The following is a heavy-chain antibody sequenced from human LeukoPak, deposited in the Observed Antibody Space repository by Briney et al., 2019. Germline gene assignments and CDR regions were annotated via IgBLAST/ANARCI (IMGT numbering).Heavy chain of an antibody. J-gene: IGHJ4*02. D-gene: IGHD1-26*01. V-gene: IGHV3-30*18. CDR1: GFTLSSYG. CDR3: AKGGSYGY. Sequence: GGSLRLSCAASGFTLSSYGMHWVRQAPGKGLEWVAVISYDGSNKYYADSVKGRFTISRDNSKNTPYLQMNSLRAEDTAVYYCAKGGSYGYWGQGTLVTVSS. CDR2: ISYDGSNK.